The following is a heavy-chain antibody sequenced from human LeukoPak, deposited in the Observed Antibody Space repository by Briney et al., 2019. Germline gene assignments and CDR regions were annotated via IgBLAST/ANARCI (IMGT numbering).Heavy chain of an antibody. CDR3: AKSSQLGIRLAFDY. CDR1: GFIFSSYG. CDR2: TSHDGSYT. Sequence: GRSLRLSRVASGFIFSSYGMHGVRQAPGKGREWVEVTSHDGSYTFYGHTVKGRFTISRDNSKNTLYLQMSSLSPEDAAMYYCAKSSQLGIRLAFDYWGQGTLVTVSS. V-gene: IGHV3-30*18. J-gene: IGHJ4*02. D-gene: IGHD7-27*01.